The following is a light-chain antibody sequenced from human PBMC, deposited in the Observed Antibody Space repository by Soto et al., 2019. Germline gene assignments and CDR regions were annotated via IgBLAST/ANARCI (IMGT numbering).Light chain of an antibody. V-gene: IGLV2-14*03. J-gene: IGLJ2*01. CDR1: SSDVGGYDY. Sequence: QSALTQPASVSGSPGQSITISCTGTSSDVGGYDYVSWYQQHSGKAPKLMIYDVSNRPSGVSNRFSGSKSGNTASLTISGLQAEDEADYYCSSYTSITPVVFGGGTKLTVL. CDR2: DVS. CDR3: SSYTSITPVV.